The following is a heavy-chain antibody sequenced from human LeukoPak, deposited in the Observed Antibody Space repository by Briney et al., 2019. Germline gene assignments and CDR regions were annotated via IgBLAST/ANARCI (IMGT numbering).Heavy chain of an antibody. CDR3: ARGIRDGSIYYYYYYMDV. J-gene: IGHJ6*03. Sequence: PSETLSLTCAVYGGSFSGYYWSWIRQPPGKGLEWIGEINHSGSTNYNPSLKSRVTISVDTSKNQFSLKLSSVTAADTAVYYCARGIRDGSIYYYYYYMDVWGKGTTVTVSS. CDR2: INHSGST. D-gene: IGHD5-24*01. CDR1: GGSFSGYY. V-gene: IGHV4-34*01.